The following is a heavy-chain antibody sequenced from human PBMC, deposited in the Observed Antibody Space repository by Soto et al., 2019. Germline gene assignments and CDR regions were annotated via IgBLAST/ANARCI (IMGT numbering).Heavy chain of an antibody. J-gene: IGHJ3*02. CDR2: IWYDGSNK. CDR1: GFTFSSYG. CDR3: ARARKTLSGSYPDAFDI. V-gene: IGHV3-33*01. Sequence: GGSLRLSCAASGFTFSSYGMHWVRQAPGKGLEWVAVIWYDGSNKYYADSVKGRFTISRDNSKNTLYLQMNSLRAEDTAVYYCARARKTLSGSYPDAFDIWGQGTMVTV. D-gene: IGHD1-26*01.